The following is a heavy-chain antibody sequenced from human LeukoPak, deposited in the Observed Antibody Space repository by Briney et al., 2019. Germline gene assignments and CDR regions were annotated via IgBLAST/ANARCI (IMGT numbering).Heavy chain of an antibody. J-gene: IGHJ4*02. CDR1: GGSISSYY. V-gene: IGHV4-59*01. D-gene: IGHD4-17*01. CDR2: IYYSGST. CDR3: ASSKSDYGDSPFDY. Sequence: SETLSLTCTVSGGSISSYYWSWIRQPPGKGLEWIGYIYYSGSTNYNPSLKSRVTISVDTSKNQFSLKLSSVTAADTAVYYCASSKSDYGDSPFDYWGQGTLVTVSS.